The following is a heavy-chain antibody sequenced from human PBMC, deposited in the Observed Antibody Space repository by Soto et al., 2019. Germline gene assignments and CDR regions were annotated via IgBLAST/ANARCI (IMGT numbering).Heavy chain of an antibody. Sequence: QVQLQESGPGLVKPSQTLSLTCTVSGASLSSSGHYWNWVRQHPGKGLEWIGYIDHSGTTYYNPSLKTRLAMSIQPSKNQPSLEVSSVTAADTSLYFCALGLFMDVWGRGTRVTVSS. D-gene: IGHD3-16*01. CDR3: ALGLFMDV. CDR2: IDHSGTT. CDR1: GASLSSSGHY. J-gene: IGHJ6*03. V-gene: IGHV4-31*03.